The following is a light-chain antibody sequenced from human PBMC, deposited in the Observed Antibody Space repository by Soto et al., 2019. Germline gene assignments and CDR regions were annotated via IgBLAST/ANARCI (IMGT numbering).Light chain of an antibody. CDR1: QGISSY. CDR2: AAS. Sequence: AIRMTQSPSSFSASTGDRVTITCRASQGISSYLAWYQQKPGKAPKLLIYAASTLQSGVPSRFSGSGSGTDFTLTISCLQSEDFATYYCQQASSFPPTFGQGTRLDIK. V-gene: IGKV1-8*01. J-gene: IGKJ5*01. CDR3: QQASSFPPT.